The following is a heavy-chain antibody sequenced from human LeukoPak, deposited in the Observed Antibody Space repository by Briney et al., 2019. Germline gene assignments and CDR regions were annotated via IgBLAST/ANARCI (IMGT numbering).Heavy chain of an antibody. D-gene: IGHD5/OR15-5a*01. CDR2: IKQDGSEK. J-gene: IGHJ4*02. V-gene: IGHV3-7*05. CDR3: VSTATFDC. CDR1: GFTFSIYW. Sequence: GGSLRLSCAASGFTFSIYWMSWVRQAPGKGLEWVANIKQDGSEKYYVDSVKGRFTISRDNAKNSLHLQMNSLRAEDTAVYYCVSTATFDCWGQGTLVTVSS.